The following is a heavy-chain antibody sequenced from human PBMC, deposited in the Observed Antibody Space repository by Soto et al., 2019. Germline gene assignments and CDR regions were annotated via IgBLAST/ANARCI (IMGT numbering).Heavy chain of an antibody. CDR1: GFTLSSYG. CDR2: IWYDGSNK. J-gene: IGHJ4*02. CDR3: ARETRSTMFGVDY. V-gene: IGHV3-33*01. Sequence: PGGSLRLSYAASGFTLSSYGMHWVRQAPGKGLEWVAVIWYDGSNKYYADSVKGRFTISRDNSKNTLYLQMNNLRAEDTAVYYCARETRSTMFGVDYWGQGSLVTVAS. D-gene: IGHD3-3*01.